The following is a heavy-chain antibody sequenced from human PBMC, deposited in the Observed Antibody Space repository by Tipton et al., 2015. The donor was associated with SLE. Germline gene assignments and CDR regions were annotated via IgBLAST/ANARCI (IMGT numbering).Heavy chain of an antibody. CDR2: ISYDGGNK. V-gene: IGHV3-30*04. J-gene: IGHJ6*02. CDR1: GFTFSSYS. CDR3: AREDGYSGSIYYYYGMDV. D-gene: IGHD5-12*01. Sequence: SLRLSCAASGFTFSSYSMHWVRQAPGKGLEWVAIISYDGGNKYYADSVMGRFTISRDNSKNTLYLQMNSLRAEDTAVYYCAREDGYSGSIYYYYGMDVWGQGTTVTVSS.